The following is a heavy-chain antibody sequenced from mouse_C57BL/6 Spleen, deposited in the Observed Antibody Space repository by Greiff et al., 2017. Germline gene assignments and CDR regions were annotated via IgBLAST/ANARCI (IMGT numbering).Heavy chain of an antibody. CDR3: TTYYDGYYGYFEV. D-gene: IGHD2-3*01. V-gene: IGHV14-4*01. CDR2: IDPENGDT. Sequence: VQLQQSGAELVRPGASVKLSCTASGFNIKDDYMHWVKQRPEQGLEWIGWIDPENGDTEYASKFQGKATITADTSSNTAYLQLSSLTSEDTAVYCCTTYYDGYYGYFEVWGTGTTVTVSS. J-gene: IGHJ1*03. CDR1: GFNIKDDY.